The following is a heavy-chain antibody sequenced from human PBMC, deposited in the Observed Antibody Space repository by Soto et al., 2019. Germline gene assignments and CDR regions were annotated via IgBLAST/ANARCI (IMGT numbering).Heavy chain of an antibody. CDR2: IYHSGST. CDR1: GGSISSGGYS. Sequence: SETLSLTCAVSGGSISSGGYSWSWIRQPPGKGLEWIGYIYHSGSTYYNPSLKSRVTISVDRSKNQFSLKLSSVTAADTAVYYCATAPGPYWGQGILVTVS. CDR3: ATAPGPY. V-gene: IGHV4-30-2*01. J-gene: IGHJ4*02.